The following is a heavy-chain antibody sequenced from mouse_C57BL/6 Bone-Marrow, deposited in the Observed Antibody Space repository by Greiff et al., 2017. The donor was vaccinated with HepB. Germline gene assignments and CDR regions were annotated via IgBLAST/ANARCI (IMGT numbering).Heavy chain of an antibody. Sequence: QVQLQQPGAELVMPGASVKLSCKASGYTFTSYWMHWVKQRPGQGLEWIGEIDPSDSYTNYNQKFKGKSTLTVDKSSSTAYMQLSSLTSEDSAVYDCARSGRSYGFAYGGRGTLVTVSA. CDR3: ARSGRSYGFAY. D-gene: IGHD1-1*01. J-gene: IGHJ3*01. CDR2: IDPSDSYT. CDR1: GYTFTSYW. V-gene: IGHV1-69*01.